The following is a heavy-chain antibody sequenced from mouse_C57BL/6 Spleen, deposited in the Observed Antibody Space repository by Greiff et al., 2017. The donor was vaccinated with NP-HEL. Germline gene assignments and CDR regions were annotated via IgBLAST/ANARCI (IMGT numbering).Heavy chain of an antibody. V-gene: IGHV2-2*01. CDR2: IWSGGST. J-gene: IGHJ1*03. CDR3: ARHYGSSWYFDV. D-gene: IGHD1-1*01. CDR1: GFSLTSYG. Sequence: VKLMESGPGLVQPSQSLSITCTVSGFSLTSYGVHWVRQSPEKGLEWLGVIWSGGSTAYNAAFISRLSISKDNSNNQVFFKMNSLQADDTAIYYCARHYGSSWYFDVWGTGTTVTVSS.